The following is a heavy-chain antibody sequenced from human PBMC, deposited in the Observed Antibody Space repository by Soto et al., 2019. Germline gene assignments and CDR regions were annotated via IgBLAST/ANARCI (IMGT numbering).Heavy chain of an antibody. V-gene: IGHV3-21*01. CDR1: GFTFSSYS. CDR2: ISSSSSYI. D-gene: IGHD1-7*01. J-gene: IGHJ6*03. CDR3: ASDGTTADFYYYYMDV. Sequence: EVQLVESGGGLVKPGGSLRLSRAASGFTFSSYSMNWVRQAPGKGLEWVSSISSSSSYIYYADSVKGRFTISRDNAKNSLYLQKNSLRTEDTAVYYCASDGTTADFYYYYMDVWGKGTTVTVSS.